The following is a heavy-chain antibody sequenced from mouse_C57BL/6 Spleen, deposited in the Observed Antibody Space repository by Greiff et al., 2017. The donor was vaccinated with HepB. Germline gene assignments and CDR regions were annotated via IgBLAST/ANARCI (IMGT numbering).Heavy chain of an antibody. Sequence: EVQLQQSGPELVKPGASVKISCKASGYTFTDYYMNWVKQSHGKSLEWIGDINPNNGGTSYNQKFKGKATLTVDKSSSTAYMELRGLTSEDSAVYYCAREGPYFDYWGQGTTLTVSS. J-gene: IGHJ2*01. CDR2: INPNNGGT. V-gene: IGHV1-26*01. CDR3: AREGPYFDY. CDR1: GYTFTDYY.